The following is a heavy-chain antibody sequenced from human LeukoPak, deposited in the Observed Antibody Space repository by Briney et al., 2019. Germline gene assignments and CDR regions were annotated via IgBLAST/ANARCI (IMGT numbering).Heavy chain of an antibody. D-gene: IGHD2-15*01. CDR3: AKDMVKFCSGDTCYSNQCFDY. V-gene: IGHV4-34*01. CDR2: INHSGST. Sequence: SETLSLTCAVYGGSFSGYYWSWIRQPPGKGLEWIGEINHSGSTNYNPSLKSRVTISVDTSKNQFSLKLSSVTAADTAVYYCAKDMVKFCSGDTCYSNQCFDYWGQGTLVTVSS. J-gene: IGHJ4*02. CDR1: GGSFSGYY.